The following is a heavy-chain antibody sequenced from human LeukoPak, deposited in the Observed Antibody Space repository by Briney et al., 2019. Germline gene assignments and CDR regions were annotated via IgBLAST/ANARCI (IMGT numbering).Heavy chain of an antibody. CDR2: INPNSGGT. V-gene: IGHV1-2*04. CDR1: GYTFTGYY. D-gene: IGHD2-21*02. Sequence: ASVKVSCKASGYTFTGYYMHWVRQAPGQGLEWMGWINPNSGGTNYAQKFQGWVTMTRDTSISTAYMELSSLRSEDTAVYYCARAYCGGDCYSGSFEYYYGMDVWGQGTTVTVSS. J-gene: IGHJ6*02. CDR3: ARAYCGGDCYSGSFEYYYGMDV.